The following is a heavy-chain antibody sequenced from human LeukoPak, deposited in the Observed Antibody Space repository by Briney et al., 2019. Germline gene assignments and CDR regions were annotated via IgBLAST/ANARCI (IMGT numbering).Heavy chain of an antibody. V-gene: IGHV4-59*01. D-gene: IGHD6-6*01. Sequence: SETLSLTCTVSDDSITIYYWTWIRQPLGKGLEWIGYIDHTGSTNYNPSLNSRVTISRDTSKNHFSLKVSSVTAADTAVYYCARLATLSTVAARGRTWFDAWGQGTLVTVSS. J-gene: IGHJ5*02. CDR3: ARLATLSTVAARGRTWFDA. CDR1: DDSITIYY. CDR2: IDHTGST.